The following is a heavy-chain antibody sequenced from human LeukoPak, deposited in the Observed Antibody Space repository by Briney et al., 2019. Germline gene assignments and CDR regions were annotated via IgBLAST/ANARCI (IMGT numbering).Heavy chain of an antibody. V-gene: IGHV1-18*01. Sequence: ASVKVSCKASGYTFTNFGISWVRQAPGQGLEWMGWINTYNGNTKYAQKLQGRVTMTTDTSTSTAYMELRSLTSDDTAVYYCARDPSLIVGATISFFDYWGQGTLVTVSS. J-gene: IGHJ4*02. CDR1: GYTFTNFG. D-gene: IGHD1-26*01. CDR3: ARDPSLIVGATISFFDY. CDR2: INTYNGNT.